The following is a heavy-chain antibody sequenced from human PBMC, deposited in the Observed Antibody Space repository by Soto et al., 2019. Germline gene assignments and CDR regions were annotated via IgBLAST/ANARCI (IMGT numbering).Heavy chain of an antibody. CDR1: GGSFSGYY. Sequence: PSETLSLTCAVYGGSFSGYYWSWIRQPPGKGLEWIGDINNSGSTNYNPSLKSRVTISVDTSKNQFSLKLSAVTAADTAVYYCGRGLNSRFRQQRGLDYWGQGTLVTVSS. V-gene: IGHV4-34*01. D-gene: IGHD6-25*01. CDR3: GRGLNSRFRQQRGLDY. J-gene: IGHJ4*02. CDR2: INNSGST.